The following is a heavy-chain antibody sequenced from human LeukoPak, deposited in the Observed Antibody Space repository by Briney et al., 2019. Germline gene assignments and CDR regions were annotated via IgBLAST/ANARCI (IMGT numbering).Heavy chain of an antibody. D-gene: IGHD7-27*01. CDR2: IHHTGTP. CDR1: GASISTNTHY. V-gene: IGHV4-39*01. J-gene: IGHJ4*02. Sequence: SETLSLTCIVSGASISTNTHYWGWVRQPPGKGLEWIASIHHTGTPYYNPSLKSRVTISVDTSKNQFSLQFSSVIAADTAVYYRMRHASGEPPRYWGQGTLVTVSS. CDR3: MRHASGEPPRY.